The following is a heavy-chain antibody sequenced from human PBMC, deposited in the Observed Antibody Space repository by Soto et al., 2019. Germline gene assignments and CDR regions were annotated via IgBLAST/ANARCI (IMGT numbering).Heavy chain of an antibody. J-gene: IGHJ1*01. CDR2: IYSGGST. CDR3: ARDRVESGYPEYFQH. CDR1: GFTVSSNY. Sequence: EVQLVESGGGLIQPGGSLRLSCAASGFTVSSNYMSWVRQAPGKGLEWVSVIYSGGSTYYADSVKGRFTISRDNSKNPVYLQMNSLRAEDTAVYYCARDRVESGYPEYFQHWGQGNLVTVSS. V-gene: IGHV3-53*01. D-gene: IGHD3-22*01.